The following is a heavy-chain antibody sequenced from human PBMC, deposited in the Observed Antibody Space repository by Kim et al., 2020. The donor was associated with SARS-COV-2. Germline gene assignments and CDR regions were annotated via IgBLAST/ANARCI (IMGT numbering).Heavy chain of an antibody. J-gene: IGHJ4*02. CDR2: INWTGGST. Sequence: GGSLRLSCAASGFTFDDYGMSWVRQAPGKGLEWVSGINWTGGSTGYADSVKGRFTISRDNAKNSLYLQMNSLRAEDTALYYCAIVGSIAVAGTFDYWGQGTLVTVSS. CDR1: GFTFDDYG. D-gene: IGHD6-19*01. CDR3: AIVGSIAVAGTFDY. V-gene: IGHV3-20*04.